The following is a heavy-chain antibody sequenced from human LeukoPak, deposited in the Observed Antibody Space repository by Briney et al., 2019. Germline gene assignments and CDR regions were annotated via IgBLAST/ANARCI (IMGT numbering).Heavy chain of an antibody. CDR3: ARVFYSSSWGHLENWFDP. J-gene: IGHJ5*02. CDR2: FFLKGST. CDR1: GYSITSAYY. D-gene: IGHD6-13*01. Sequence: PSETLSLTCTVSGYSITSAYYWGWIRQPPGKGLEWIGSFFLKGSTYYNPSLKSRVTISVDTSKNQFSLKLSSVTAADTAVYYCARVFYSSSWGHLENWFDPWGQGTLVTVSS. V-gene: IGHV4-38-2*02.